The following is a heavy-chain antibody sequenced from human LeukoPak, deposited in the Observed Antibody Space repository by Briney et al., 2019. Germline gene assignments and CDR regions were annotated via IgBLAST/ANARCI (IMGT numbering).Heavy chain of an antibody. CDR1: GFSFSDYD. J-gene: IGHJ4*02. D-gene: IGHD3-22*01. CDR2: IWGDDRAK. V-gene: IGHV3-30*02. Sequence: GGSLRLSCAASGFSFSDYDMHWVRQAPGEGLEWVAFIWGDDRAKYYADSVKGRFTISRDKSKDALYLQMNSLAPEDTAVYYCAKSSRYYSETSDYFDYWGQGTLVTVSS. CDR3: AKSSRYYSETSDYFDY.